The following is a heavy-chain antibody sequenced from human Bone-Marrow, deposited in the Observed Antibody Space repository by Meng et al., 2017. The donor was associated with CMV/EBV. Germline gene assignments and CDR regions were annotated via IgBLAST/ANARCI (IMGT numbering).Heavy chain of an antibody. V-gene: IGHV1-18*01. CDR2: ISAYNGNT. D-gene: IGHD1-7*01. Sequence: ASVKVSCKASGYTFTSYGISWVRQAPGQGLEWMGWISAYNGNTNYAQKLQGRVTMTTDTSTSTAYMELRSLRSEDTAVYYCARGKGKLELLDAFDIWGQGTMVTVSS. J-gene: IGHJ3*02. CDR1: GYTFTSYG. CDR3: ARGKGKLELLDAFDI.